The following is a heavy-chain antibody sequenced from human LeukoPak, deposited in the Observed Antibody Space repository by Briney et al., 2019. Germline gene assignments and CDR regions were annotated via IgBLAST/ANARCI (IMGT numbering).Heavy chain of an antibody. CDR1: GGSISSYY. Sequence: SETLSLTCTVSGGSISSYYWSWIRQPPGKGLEWIGYIYYSGSTNYNPSLKSRVTISVDTSKNQFSLKLSSVTAADTAVYYCARVGGYYDSSGYYTRRGGYFDYWGQGTLVTVSS. V-gene: IGHV4-59*01. CDR3: ARVGGYYDSSGYYTRRGGYFDY. CDR2: IYYSGST. J-gene: IGHJ4*02. D-gene: IGHD3-22*01.